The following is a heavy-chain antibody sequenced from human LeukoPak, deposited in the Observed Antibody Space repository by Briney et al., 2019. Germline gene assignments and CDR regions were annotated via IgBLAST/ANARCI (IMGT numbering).Heavy chain of an antibody. V-gene: IGHV3-7*01. CDR2: IKQDGSEK. Sequence: GGSLRLSCAASGFTFSSYWMSWVRQAPGKGLEWVANIKQDGSEKYYVDSVKGRFTISRDNAKNSLYLQMNSLRDEDTAVYYCARDATMIVVTGNFDIWGQGTLLTVSS. CDR1: GFTFSSYW. J-gene: IGHJ3*02. CDR3: ARDATMIVVTGNFDI. D-gene: IGHD3-22*01.